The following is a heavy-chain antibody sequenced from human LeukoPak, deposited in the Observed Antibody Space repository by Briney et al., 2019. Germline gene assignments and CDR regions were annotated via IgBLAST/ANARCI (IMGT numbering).Heavy chain of an antibody. CDR2: IYHSGST. CDR3: ASLRERSYYARGFDY. CDR1: GYSISSGSY. J-gene: IGHJ4*02. Sequence: PSETLSLTCTVSGYSISSGSYWGWIRQPPGKGLEWIGSIYHSGSTYYNPSLKSRVTISVDTSKNQFSLKLSSVTAADTAVYYCASLRERSYYARGFDYWGQGTLVTVSS. D-gene: IGHD1-26*01. V-gene: IGHV4-38-2*02.